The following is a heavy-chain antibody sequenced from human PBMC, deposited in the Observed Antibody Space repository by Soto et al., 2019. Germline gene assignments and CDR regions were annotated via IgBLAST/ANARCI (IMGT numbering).Heavy chain of an antibody. J-gene: IGHJ2*01. D-gene: IGHD2-2*01. V-gene: IGHV3-53*04. CDR2: IYSGGST. CDR1: GFTVSSNY. Sequence: GGSLRLSCAASGFTVSSNYMSWVRQAPGKGLEWVSVIYSGGSTYYADSVKGRFTISRHNSKNTLYLQMNSLRAEDTAVYYCAMSPAQADWYFDLWGRGTLVTVSS. CDR3: AMSPAQADWYFDL.